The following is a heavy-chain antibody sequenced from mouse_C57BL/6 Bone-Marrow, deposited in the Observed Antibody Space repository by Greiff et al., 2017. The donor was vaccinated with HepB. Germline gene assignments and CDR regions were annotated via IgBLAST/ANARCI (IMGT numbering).Heavy chain of an antibody. D-gene: IGHD1-1*01. CDR2: IDPETGGT. Sequence: QVQLQQSGAELVRPGASVTLSCKASGYTFTDYEMHWVKQTPVHGLEWIGAIDPETGGTAYNQKFKGKAILTADKSSSTAYMELRSLTSEDSAVYCCTRCVYSGDFDFWGQGTTLTVSS. J-gene: IGHJ2*01. V-gene: IGHV1-15*01. CDR3: TRCVYSGDFDF. CDR1: GYTFTDYE.